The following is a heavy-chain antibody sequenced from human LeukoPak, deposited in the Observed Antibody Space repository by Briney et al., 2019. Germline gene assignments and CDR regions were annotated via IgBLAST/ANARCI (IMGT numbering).Heavy chain of an antibody. CDR3: ARGHGSQDSGAWYVFDY. V-gene: IGHV3-23*01. D-gene: IGHD6-19*01. J-gene: IGHJ4*02. CDR2: INHLGHT. Sequence: GGSLRLSCAACGFTFNHYAMSWVRQAPGKGLAWVSGINHLGHTFYADSVKGRFTISRDNSQNTLFLQMNSLRADDTAEYFCARGHGSQDSGAWYVFDYWGRGTLVTVSS. CDR1: GFTFNHYA.